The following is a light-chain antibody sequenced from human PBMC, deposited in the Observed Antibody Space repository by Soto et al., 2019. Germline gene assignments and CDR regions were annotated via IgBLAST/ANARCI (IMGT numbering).Light chain of an antibody. Sequence: QSVLTQPRSGSGSPGQSVTISCTGTSSDVGGYYYVSWYQQHPGKAPKLMIYDVSKRPSGVPDRFSGSKSGNTASLAISGLQAEDEADYYCCSYAGSYTLVFGTGTKVTVL. V-gene: IGLV2-11*01. J-gene: IGLJ1*01. CDR2: DVS. CDR3: CSYAGSYTLV. CDR1: SSDVGGYYY.